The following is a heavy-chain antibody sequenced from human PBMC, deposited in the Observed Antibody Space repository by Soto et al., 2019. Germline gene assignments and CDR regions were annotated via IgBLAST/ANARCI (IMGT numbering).Heavy chain of an antibody. J-gene: IGHJ5*02. Sequence: EVQVVESGGGLVQPGGSLRLSCAASGFTFSSNSMNWVRQAPGKGLEWISYISSSSSTIYADSVKGRFTISRDNAKNSLSLQMNSLRDEYTAVYYCARVIWSGHLTSDLWGQGTLVTVSS. CDR2: ISSSSSTI. CDR3: ARVIWSGHLTSDL. D-gene: IGHD3-3*01. V-gene: IGHV3-48*02. CDR1: GFTFSSNS.